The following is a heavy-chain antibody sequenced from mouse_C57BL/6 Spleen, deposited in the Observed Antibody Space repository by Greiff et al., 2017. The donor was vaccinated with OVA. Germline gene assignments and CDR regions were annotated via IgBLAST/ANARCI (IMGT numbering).Heavy chain of an antibody. V-gene: IGHV1-19*01. CDR3: AREVLTWDFDY. J-gene: IGHJ2*01. Sequence: VQLQQSGPVLVKPGASVKMSCKASGYTFTDYYMNWVKQSHGKSLEWIGVINPYNGGTSYNQKFKGKATLTVDKSSSTAYMERNSLTSEDSAVYYCAREVLTWDFDYWGQGTTLTVSS. CDR2: INPYNGGT. CDR1: GYTFTDYY. D-gene: IGHD4-1*01.